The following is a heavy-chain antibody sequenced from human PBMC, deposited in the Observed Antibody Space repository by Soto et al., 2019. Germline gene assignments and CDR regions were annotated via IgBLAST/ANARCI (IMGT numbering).Heavy chain of an antibody. CDR3: AREGQLWFWGLFDP. D-gene: IGHD5-18*01. V-gene: IGHV3-74*01. J-gene: IGHJ5*02. CDR1: GFTFSSYW. Sequence: PGGSLRLSCAASGFTFSSYWMHWVRQAPGKGLVWVSRINSDGSSTSYADSVKGRFTISRDNAKNTLYLQMNSLRAEDTAVYYCAREGQLWFWGLFDPWGQGTLVTVSS. CDR2: INSDGSST.